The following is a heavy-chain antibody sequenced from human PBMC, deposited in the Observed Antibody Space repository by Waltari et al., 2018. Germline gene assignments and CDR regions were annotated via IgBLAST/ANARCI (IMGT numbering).Heavy chain of an antibody. CDR2: MYYSGTT. D-gene: IGHD3-16*01. CDR1: GGSISSSNYC. V-gene: IGHV4-39*01. Sequence: QLQLQESGPGLVKPSETLSLTCTVSGGSISSSNYCWGWIRQPPGKGLEWIGSMYYSGTTYYNPSLKSRVPMSVDTSKRQFSLKLNSVTAADTAVYYCVRHPISSGTYDIFDYWGLGTLVTVSS. J-gene: IGHJ4*02. CDR3: VRHPISSGTYDIFDY.